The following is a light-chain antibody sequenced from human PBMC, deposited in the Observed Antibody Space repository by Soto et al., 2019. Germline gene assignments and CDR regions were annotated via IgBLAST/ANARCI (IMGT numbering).Light chain of an antibody. V-gene: IGLV2-14*01. CDR3: SSYTTRTTLYV. Sequence: ALTQPASVSGSPGQSITISCTGTSSDVGSYNYVSWYQLHPGKAPKLMIYEVSNRPSGVSNRFSGSKSGDTASLTVSGLQAEDEADYYCSSYTTRTTLYVFGTGTKVTVL. CDR2: EVS. J-gene: IGLJ1*01. CDR1: SSDVGSYNY.